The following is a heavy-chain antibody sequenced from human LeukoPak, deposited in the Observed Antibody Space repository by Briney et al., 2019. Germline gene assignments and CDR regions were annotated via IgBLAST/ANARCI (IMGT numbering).Heavy chain of an antibody. D-gene: IGHD3-10*01. V-gene: IGHV5-51*01. Sequence: GESLKISCKSSGYXFTGYWICWVRQMPGKGLEWMGIISPGDSDTRYSSSFQGQVTMSADKSISTAYLQWSSLKASDIAMYYCARLGNFYGSGSYLDYWGQGTLVTVSS. J-gene: IGHJ4*02. CDR1: GYXFTGYW. CDR3: ARLGNFYGSGSYLDY. CDR2: ISPGDSDT.